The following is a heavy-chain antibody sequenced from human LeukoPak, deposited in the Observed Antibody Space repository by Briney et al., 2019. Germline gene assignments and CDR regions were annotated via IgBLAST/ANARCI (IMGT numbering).Heavy chain of an antibody. J-gene: IGHJ4*02. V-gene: IGHV4-34*01. CDR3: ARGYCRGGSCQVFDY. Sequence: SETLSLTCAVYGGSFSGYFWGWIRQPPGKGLEWIGEINDSGSTKYNPSLKSRVTISVDTSKNQFSLKLNSVTAADTSVYYCARGYCRGGSCQVFDYWGQGTLVTVSS. CDR2: INDSGST. D-gene: IGHD2-15*01. CDR1: GGSFSGYF.